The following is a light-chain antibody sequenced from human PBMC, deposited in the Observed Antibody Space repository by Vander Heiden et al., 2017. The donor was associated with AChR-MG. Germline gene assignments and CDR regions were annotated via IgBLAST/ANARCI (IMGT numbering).Light chain of an antibody. V-gene: IGKV1-39*01. CDR1: QSISKY. CDR2: GAS. Sequence: DNQLTQPPSSLSASVGDRVTITCQASQSISKYLNWYQQKPGKAPKLLIYGASNLQSGVPSRFSGSGSGTEFTLTISSLQPEDFATYFCQQCHGPPVTFGGGTKVEIK. J-gene: IGKJ4*01. CDR3: QQCHGPPVT.